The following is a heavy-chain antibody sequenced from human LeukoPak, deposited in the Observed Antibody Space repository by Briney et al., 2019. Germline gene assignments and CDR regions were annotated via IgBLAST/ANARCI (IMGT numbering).Heavy chain of an antibody. CDR3: ARAGEYSSSWYSPYYYYGMDV. D-gene: IGHD6-13*01. Sequence: SETLSLTCTVSGGSVSSGSYYWSWIRQPPGKGLEWIGYIYYSGSTNYNPSLKSRVTISVDTSKNQFSLKLSSVTAADTAVYYCARAGEYSSSWYSPYYYYGMDVRGQGTTVTVSS. J-gene: IGHJ6*02. V-gene: IGHV4-61*01. CDR2: IYYSGST. CDR1: GGSVSSGSYY.